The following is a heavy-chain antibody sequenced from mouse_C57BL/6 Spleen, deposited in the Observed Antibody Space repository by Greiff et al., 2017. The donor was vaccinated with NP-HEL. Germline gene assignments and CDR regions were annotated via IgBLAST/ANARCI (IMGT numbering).Heavy chain of an antibody. CDR1: GFTFSDAW. D-gene: IGHD2-4*01. J-gene: IGHJ1*03. CDR2: IRNKANNHAT. Sequence: GGSMKLSCAASGFTFSDAWMDWVRQSPEKGLEWVAEIRNKANNHATYYAESVKGRFTISRDDSKSSVYLQMNSLRAEDTGIYYCTRRPIYYDYDGWYFDVWGTGTTVTVSS. V-gene: IGHV6-6*01. CDR3: TRRPIYYDYDGWYFDV.